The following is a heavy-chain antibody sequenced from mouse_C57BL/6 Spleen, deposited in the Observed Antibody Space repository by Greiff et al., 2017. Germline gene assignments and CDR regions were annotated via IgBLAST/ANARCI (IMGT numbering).Heavy chain of an antibody. CDR2: ILPSIGRT. CDR1: DSEVFPIAY. J-gene: IGHJ1*03. Sequence: VQLKESGSELRSPGSSVKLSCKDFDSEVFPIAYMSWVRQKPGHGFEWIGGILPSIGRTIYGEKFEDKATLDADTLSTTAYLELNSLTSEDSAIYYGAREDGSSPYWYFDVWGTGTTVTVSS. CDR3: AREDGSSPYWYFDV. V-gene: IGHV15-2*01. D-gene: IGHD1-1*01.